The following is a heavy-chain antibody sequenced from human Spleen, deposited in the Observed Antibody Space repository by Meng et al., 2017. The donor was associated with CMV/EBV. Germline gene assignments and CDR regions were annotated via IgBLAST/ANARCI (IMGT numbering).Heavy chain of an antibody. D-gene: IGHD1-14*01. V-gene: IGHV3-48*03. J-gene: IGHJ6*02. CDR3: ARVTPGYYYGMDV. CDR2: ISSSGSTI. Sequence: GGSLRLSCAASGFTFSSYAMTWVRQAPGKGLEWVSYISSSGSTIYYADSVKGRFTISRDNAKNSLYLQMNSLRAEDTAVYYCARVTPGYYYGMDVWGQGTTVTVSS. CDR1: GFTFSSYA.